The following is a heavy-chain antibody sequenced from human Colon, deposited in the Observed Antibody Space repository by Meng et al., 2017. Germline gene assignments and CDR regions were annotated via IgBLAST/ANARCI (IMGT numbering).Heavy chain of an antibody. J-gene: IGHJ4*02. Sequence: ASVKVSCKASGYSITRYGMKWVRQAPGQGLEWIGWINTDTGNPTYAPGFRGRFVFSLDTSVNTAYVEISSLKSEDTGVYYCAREPQHFDYWGQGTLVTVSS. CDR1: GYSITRYG. CDR3: AREPQHFDY. CDR2: INTDTGNP. V-gene: IGHV7-4-1*02.